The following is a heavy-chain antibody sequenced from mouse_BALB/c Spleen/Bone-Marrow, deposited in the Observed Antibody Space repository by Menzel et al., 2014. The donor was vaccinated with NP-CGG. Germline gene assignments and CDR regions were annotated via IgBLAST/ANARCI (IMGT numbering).Heavy chain of an antibody. J-gene: IGHJ4*01. V-gene: IGHV14-3*02. Sequence: EVQLQHSGAELVKPGASVKLSCTASGFNIKDTYMHWVKQRPEQGLEWIGRIDPANGNTKYDPKFQGKATITADTSSNTAYLQLSSLTSEDTAVYYCARWEYYAMDYWGQGTSATVSS. CDR3: ARWEYYAMDY. CDR2: IDPANGNT. D-gene: IGHD4-1*01. CDR1: GFNIKDTY.